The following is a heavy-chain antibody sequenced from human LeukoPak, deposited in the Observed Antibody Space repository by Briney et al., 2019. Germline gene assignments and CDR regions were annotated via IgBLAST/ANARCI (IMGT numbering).Heavy chain of an antibody. V-gene: IGHV3-33*01. Sequence: GGSLRLSCAASGFTFSNFGMHWVRQAPGKGLEWVAVIWYDGYNQFYADSVRGRFTISRDNSKNTLYLEMNSLRAKDTAVFYCARDSEGPAPNLPTYWGQEPWSPCPQ. CDR2: IWYDGYNQ. CDR1: GFTFSNFG. J-gene: IGHJ4*01. CDR3: ARDSEGPAPNLPTY.